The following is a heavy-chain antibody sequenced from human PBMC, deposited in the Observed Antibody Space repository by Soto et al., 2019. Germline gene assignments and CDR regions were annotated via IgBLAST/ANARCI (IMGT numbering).Heavy chain of an antibody. J-gene: IGHJ4*02. CDR2: IYSGGST. CDR1: GLTVSSNY. V-gene: IGHV3-53*01. Sequence: PGGSLRLSCAASGLTVSSNYMSWVRQSAGKGLEWVSIIYSGGSTYYADSGKGRFTISRDNSKNTLYLQMNSLRGEDTAVYYCARVRVSNSEDYFDFWGQGILVTVSS. CDR3: ARVRVSNSEDYFDF. D-gene: IGHD1-1*01.